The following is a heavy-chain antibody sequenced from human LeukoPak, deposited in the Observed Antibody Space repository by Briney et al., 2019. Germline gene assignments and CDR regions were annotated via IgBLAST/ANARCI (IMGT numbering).Heavy chain of an antibody. V-gene: IGHV4-4*02. CDR3: ARDNYYGSGGEMEDGFDI. J-gene: IGHJ3*02. D-gene: IGHD3-10*01. CDR1: GGSISSSNW. Sequence: SETLSLTCAVSGGSISSSNWWSWVRQPPGKGLEWIGEIYHSGSTNYNPSLKSRVTISVETSKNQFSLKLTSVTAADTAVYYCARDNYYGSGGEMEDGFDIWGQGTMVTVSS. CDR2: IYHSGST.